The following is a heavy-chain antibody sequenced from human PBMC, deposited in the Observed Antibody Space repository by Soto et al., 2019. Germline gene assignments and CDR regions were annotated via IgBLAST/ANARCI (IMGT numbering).Heavy chain of an antibody. D-gene: IGHD3-10*01. Sequence: EASVKVSCKVSGYTLTELSMHWVRQAPGKGLEWMGGFDPEDGETIYAQKFQGRVTMTEDTSTDTAYMELSSLRSEDTAVYYCATGIYGSGSSAFDIWGQGTMVTVSS. CDR2: FDPEDGET. V-gene: IGHV1-24*01. CDR1: GYTLTELS. CDR3: ATGIYGSGSSAFDI. J-gene: IGHJ3*02.